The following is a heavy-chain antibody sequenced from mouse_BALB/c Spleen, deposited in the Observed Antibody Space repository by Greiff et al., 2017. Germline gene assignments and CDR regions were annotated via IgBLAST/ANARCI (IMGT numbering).Heavy chain of an antibody. V-gene: IGHV14-1*02. CDR3: ARHYYGSSFDY. Sequence: EVKLVESGAELVRPGALVKLSCKASGFNIKDYYMHWVKQRPEQGLEWIGWIDPENGNTIYDPKFQGKASITADTSSNTAYLQLSSLTSEDTAVYYCARHYYGSSFDYWGQGTTLTVSS. J-gene: IGHJ2*01. CDR1: GFNIKDYY. CDR2: IDPENGNT. D-gene: IGHD1-1*01.